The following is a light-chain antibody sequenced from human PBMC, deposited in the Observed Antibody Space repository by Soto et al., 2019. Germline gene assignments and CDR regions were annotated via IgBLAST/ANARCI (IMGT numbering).Light chain of an antibody. CDR1: QAIDPS. CDR2: AAS. CDR3: QEHNGDLPVA. V-gene: IGKV1-27*01. J-gene: IGKJ3*01. Sequence: DIQMTQSPSSLSASVGDRVTITCRSSQAIDPSVAWYQQKPGQVPKLLIYAASTLHSGVPSRFSGSGSGTHFTLTITGLQPEDVATDFCQEHNGDLPVAFGPGTTVDV.